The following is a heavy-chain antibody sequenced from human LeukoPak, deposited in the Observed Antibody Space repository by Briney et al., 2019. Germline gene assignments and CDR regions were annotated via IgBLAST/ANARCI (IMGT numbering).Heavy chain of an antibody. CDR1: GFTFSDYH. CDR2: FSGSSIYT. Sequence: TSGGSLRLSCAASGFTFSDYHVTWIRQAPGKGLEWVSYFSGSSIYTRYADSVKGRFTISRDNAKNSLYLQMNSLRAEDTALYYCVRDISGYYFDYWGQGTLVTVSS. J-gene: IGHJ4*02. CDR3: VRDISGYYFDY. D-gene: IGHD3-22*01. V-gene: IGHV3-11*05.